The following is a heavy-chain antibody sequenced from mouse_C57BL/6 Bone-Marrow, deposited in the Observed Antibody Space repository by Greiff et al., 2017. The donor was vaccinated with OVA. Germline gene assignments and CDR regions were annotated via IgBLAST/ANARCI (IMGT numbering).Heavy chain of an antibody. J-gene: IGHJ1*03. CDR3: ASLWYFDV. V-gene: IGHV1-4*01. CDR1: GYTFTSYT. CDR2: INPSSGYT. Sequence: VKLLESGAELARPGASVKMSCKASGYTFTSYTMHWVKQRPGQGLEWIGYINPSSGYTKYNQKFKDKATLTADKSSSTAYMQLSSLTSEDSAVYYGASLWYFDVWGTGTTVTVSS.